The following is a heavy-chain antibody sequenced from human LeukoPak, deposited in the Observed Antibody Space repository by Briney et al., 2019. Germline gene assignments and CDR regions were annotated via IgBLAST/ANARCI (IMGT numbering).Heavy chain of an antibody. CDR2: ISYGGSNK. J-gene: IGHJ1*01. CDR3: ARSGIVVVPAAMGQYFQH. Sequence: PGRSLRLSCAASGFTFSSYAMHWVRQAPGKGLEWVAVISYGGSNKYYADSVKGRFTISRDNSKNTLYLQMNSLRAEDTAVYYCARSGIVVVPAAMGQYFQHWGQGTLVTVSS. CDR1: GFTFSSYA. D-gene: IGHD2-2*01. V-gene: IGHV3-30*04.